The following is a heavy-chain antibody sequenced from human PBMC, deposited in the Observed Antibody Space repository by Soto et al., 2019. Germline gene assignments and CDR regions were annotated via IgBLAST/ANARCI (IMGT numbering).Heavy chain of an antibody. D-gene: IGHD3-10*01. CDR2: IYWDDDK. V-gene: IGHV2-5*02. CDR1: GFSLSTYGVA. Sequence: QITLEESGPTLVKPTQTLTLTCTVSGFSLSTYGVAVGWIRQPPGKALEWVAVIYWDDDKRYSPSLKSRLTVTKDTSKNQVVLTLTNSDPADSATYYCAHAIPYNRGWFQNRFGPWGQGTLVTVSS. J-gene: IGHJ5*02. CDR3: AHAIPYNRGWFQNRFGP.